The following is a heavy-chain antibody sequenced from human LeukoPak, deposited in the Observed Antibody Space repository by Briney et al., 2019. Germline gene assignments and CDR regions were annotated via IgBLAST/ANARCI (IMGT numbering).Heavy chain of an antibody. CDR3: ARGGKIHWFDP. V-gene: IGHV4-34*01. Sequence: SETLSLTCAVYGGSFSGYYWSWIRQPPGKGLEWIGEINHSGSTNYNPSLKSRVTISVDTSKNQFSLKLSSVTAADTAVYYCARGGKIHWFDPWGQGTLVTVSS. CDR2: INHSGST. J-gene: IGHJ5*02. CDR1: GGSFSGYY.